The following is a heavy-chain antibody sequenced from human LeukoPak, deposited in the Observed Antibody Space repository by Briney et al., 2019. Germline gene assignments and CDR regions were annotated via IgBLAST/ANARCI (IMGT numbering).Heavy chain of an antibody. Sequence: SETLSLTCAVYGGSFSGYYWSWIRQLPGKGLEWIGEINHSGSTNYNPSLKSRVTISVDTSKNQFSLKLSSVTAADTAVYYCARDGPGYYYGMDVWGQGTTVTVSS. CDR3: ARDGPGYYYGMDV. J-gene: IGHJ6*02. D-gene: IGHD1-14*01. CDR2: INHSGST. CDR1: GGSFSGYY. V-gene: IGHV4-34*01.